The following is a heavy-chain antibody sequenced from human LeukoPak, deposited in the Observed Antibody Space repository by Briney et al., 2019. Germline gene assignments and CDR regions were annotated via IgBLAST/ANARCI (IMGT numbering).Heavy chain of an antibody. J-gene: IGHJ4*02. V-gene: IGHV3-23*01. CDR2: ISGSGGTT. Sequence: GGSLRLSCAASGFTFSNYDMSWVRQAPGKGLEWVSSISGSGGTTYYADSVKGRFTISRDNSKNTLYLQMNSLRAEDTALYYCAKDRVVGTTRRGYYFDYWGQGTLVTVSS. D-gene: IGHD1-26*01. CDR1: GFTFSNYD. CDR3: AKDRVVGTTRRGYYFDY.